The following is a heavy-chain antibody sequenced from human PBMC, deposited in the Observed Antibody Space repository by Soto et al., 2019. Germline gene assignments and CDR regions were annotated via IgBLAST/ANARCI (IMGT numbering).Heavy chain of an antibody. CDR3: ARAPPPLSYDSSGYYPHRSPYSYYYGMDV. CDR1: GGSISSGGYY. Sequence: NPSETLSLTCTVSGGSISSGGYYWSWIRQHPGKGLEWIGYIYYSGSTYYNPSLKSRVTMSVDTSKNQFSLKLSSVTAADTAVYYCARAPPPLSYDSSGYYPHRSPYSYYYGMDVWGQGTTVTVSS. V-gene: IGHV4-31*03. D-gene: IGHD3-22*01. J-gene: IGHJ6*02. CDR2: IYYSGST.